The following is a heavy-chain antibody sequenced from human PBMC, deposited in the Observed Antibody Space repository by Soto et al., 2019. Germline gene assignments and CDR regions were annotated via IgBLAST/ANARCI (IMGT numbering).Heavy chain of an antibody. V-gene: IGHV3-21*01. CDR1: GFTLSSYS. CDR3: ARDTNFGY. Sequence: GGSLTLSCAASGFTLSSYSMKWVRQAPGKGLEWVSSISSSSSYIYYADSVKGRFTISRDNAKNSLYLQMNSLRAEDTAVYYCARDTNFGYWGQGTLVTVSS. J-gene: IGHJ4*02. CDR2: ISSSSSYI. D-gene: IGHD2-2*01.